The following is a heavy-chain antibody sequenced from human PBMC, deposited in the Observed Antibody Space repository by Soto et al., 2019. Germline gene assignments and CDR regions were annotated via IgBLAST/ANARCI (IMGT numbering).Heavy chain of an antibody. CDR1: GGSFSGYY. CDR3: ARNAHRTVPAALESYGMDV. Sequence: QVQLQQWGAGLLKPSETLSLTCAVYGGSFSGYYWSWIRQPPGKGLEWIGEINHSGSTNYNPSLNSRVTISVDTSKNQFSLKLSSVTAADTAVYYCARNAHRTVPAALESYGMDVWGQGTTVTVSS. J-gene: IGHJ6*02. D-gene: IGHD2-2*01. V-gene: IGHV4-34*01. CDR2: INHSGST.